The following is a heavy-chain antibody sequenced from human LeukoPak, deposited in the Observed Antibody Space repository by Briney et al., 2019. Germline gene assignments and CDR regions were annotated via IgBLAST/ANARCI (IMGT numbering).Heavy chain of an antibody. CDR2: IWYDGSNK. J-gene: IGHJ4*02. D-gene: IGHD6-13*01. Sequence: GRSLRLSCAASGFTFSSYGMHWVRQAPGKGLEWVAVIWYDGSNKYYADSVKGRFTISRDNSKNTLYLQMNSLRAEDTAVYYCAREGVREIAAAGGFDYWGQGTLVTVSS. CDR1: GFTFSSYG. CDR3: AREGVREIAAAGGFDY. V-gene: IGHV3-33*01.